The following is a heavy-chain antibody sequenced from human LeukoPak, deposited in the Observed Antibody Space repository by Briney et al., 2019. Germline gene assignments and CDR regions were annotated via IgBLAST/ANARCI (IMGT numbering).Heavy chain of an antibody. D-gene: IGHD3-16*01. V-gene: IGHV4-59*01. CDR1: GGSISSYY. Sequence: PSETLSLTCTVSGGSISSYYWSWIRQPPGKGLEWIGYIYYSGSTNYNPSLKSRVTISVDTSKNQFSLKLSSVTAADTAVYYCARLNWDYYYYYMDVWGKGTTVTVSS. CDR2: IYYSGST. CDR3: ARLNWDYYYYYMDV. J-gene: IGHJ6*03.